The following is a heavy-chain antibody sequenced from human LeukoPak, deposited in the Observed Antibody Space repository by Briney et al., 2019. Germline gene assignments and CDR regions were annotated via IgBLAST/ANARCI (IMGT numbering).Heavy chain of an antibody. D-gene: IGHD1-26*01. CDR2: IIAIFGTA. CDR3: ARDNSVGDVAWWFDP. J-gene: IGHJ5*02. V-gene: IGHV1-69*13. Sequence: GASVKVSCKASGGTLSRFAISWVRQAPGQGLEWMGGIIAIFGTANYAQKFQGRVTITADESTGTAYMELSSLRSEDTAVYYCARDNSVGDVAWWFDPWGQGTLVTVSS. CDR1: GGTLSRFA.